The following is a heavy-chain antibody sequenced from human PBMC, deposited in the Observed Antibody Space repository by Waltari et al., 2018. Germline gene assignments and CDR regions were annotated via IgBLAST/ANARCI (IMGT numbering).Heavy chain of an antibody. CDR3: ATDIFTTDSP. V-gene: IGHV1-69-2*01. CDR1: GYTFTDYY. Sequence: EVQLVQSGAEVKKPGATVKISCKASGYTFTDYYMHWGQQAPGKGLEWMGRVDPEDAETIYAEKFQGRVTITADPSTDTAYMELSSLRSEDTAVYYCATDIFTTDSPWGQGTLVTVSS. D-gene: IGHD3-22*01. J-gene: IGHJ5*02. CDR2: VDPEDAET.